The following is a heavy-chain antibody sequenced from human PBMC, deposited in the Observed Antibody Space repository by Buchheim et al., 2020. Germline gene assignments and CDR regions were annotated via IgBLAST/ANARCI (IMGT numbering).Heavy chain of an antibody. V-gene: IGHV3-66*01. J-gene: IGHJ4*02. CDR1: GFTVSSNY. CDR2: VYSAGNA. Sequence: EVQLVQSGGRLVQRGGSLRVSCAASGFTVSSNYMSWVRQAPGKGLEWVSVVYSAGNAYYADSVKGRFSVSRDTSKNTVYLQMNSLRVEDTAVYYCAKGAVSGMGQYYFDYWGQGTL. CDR3: AKGAVSGMGQYYFDY. D-gene: IGHD6-19*01.